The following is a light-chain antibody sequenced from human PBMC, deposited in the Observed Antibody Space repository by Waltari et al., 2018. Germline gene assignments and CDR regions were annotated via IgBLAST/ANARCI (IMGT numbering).Light chain of an antibody. J-gene: IGKJ1*01. Sequence: EIVLTQSPGTLSLSPGERATLSCRASQTVGKNYLAWFQQRPGQPPRLLIYDASARATGIPDRFSGSGSGTDFTLTISRLEPEDFVVYYCQHYDTSPLTFGQGTKVEIK. CDR1: QTVGKNY. V-gene: IGKV3-20*01. CDR2: DAS. CDR3: QHYDTSPLT.